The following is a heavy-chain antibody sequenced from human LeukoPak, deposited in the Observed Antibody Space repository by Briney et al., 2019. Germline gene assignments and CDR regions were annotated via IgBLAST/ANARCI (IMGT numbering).Heavy chain of an antibody. Sequence: SETLSLTCTVSGDSMNSFTYFWTWIRQPPGKGLEWIGYVFYSGGTYLNPSLKRRLTMSSDTPNNQFSLHLTSVTAADTAVYYCARGGRGYSYGLDSWGQGIPVTVSS. CDR3: ARGGRGYSYGLDS. CDR1: GDSMNSFTYF. CDR2: VFYSGGT. J-gene: IGHJ5*01. V-gene: IGHV4-30-4*08. D-gene: IGHD5-18*01.